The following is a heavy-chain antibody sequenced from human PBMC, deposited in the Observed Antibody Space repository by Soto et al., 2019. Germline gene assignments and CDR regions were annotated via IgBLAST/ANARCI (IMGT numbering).Heavy chain of an antibody. CDR3: ARDLGQQLFDY. CDR1: GYTFTSYA. CDR2: ISAYNGNK. J-gene: IGHJ4*02. V-gene: IGHV1-18*01. D-gene: IGHD6-13*01. Sequence: VASVKVSCKASGYTFTSYAMHWVRQAPGQGLEWMGWISAYNGNKKYAQKLQGRVTMTTDTSTSTAYMELRSLRSDDTAVYYCARDLGQQLFDYWGQGTLVTVSS.